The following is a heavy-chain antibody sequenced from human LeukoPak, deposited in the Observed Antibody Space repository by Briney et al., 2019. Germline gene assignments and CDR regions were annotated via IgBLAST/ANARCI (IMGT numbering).Heavy chain of an antibody. V-gene: IGHV1-18*04. CDR2: ISAYNGNT. J-gene: IGHJ4*02. CDR3: ARDRTGIQLWPPLDY. Sequence: GASVKVSCKASGYTFTSYGISWVRQAPGQGLEWRGWISAYNGNTNYAQKLQGRVTMTTDTSTSTAYMELRSLRSDDTAVYYCARDRTGIQLWPPLDYWGQGTLVTVSS. CDR1: GYTFTSYG. D-gene: IGHD5-18*01.